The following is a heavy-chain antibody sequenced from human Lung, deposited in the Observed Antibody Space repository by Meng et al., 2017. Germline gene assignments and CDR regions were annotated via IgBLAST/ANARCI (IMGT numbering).Heavy chain of an antibody. CDR3: ARENVGDGGYDFDF. Sequence: QVQLVQPGAEGKKPGALVKVSCKASGYTFTDYYIHWVRQAPGQGLEWMGRINPNSGGTNYVQKFQGRVTMTRDTSISTAYMELTRLRSDDTAIYYCARENVGDGGYDFDFWGRGTLVTVSS. CDR1: GYTFTDYY. D-gene: IGHD5-12*01. J-gene: IGHJ4*02. CDR2: INPNSGGT. V-gene: IGHV1-2*06.